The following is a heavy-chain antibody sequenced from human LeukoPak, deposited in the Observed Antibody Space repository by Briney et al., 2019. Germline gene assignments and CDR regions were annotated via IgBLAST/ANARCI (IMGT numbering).Heavy chain of an antibody. Sequence: SETLSLTCTVSGGSISDYYWSWIRQPPGKGLEWIGYIYYSGSTKYNPYLKSRVTISIDTSKNQFSLKLSSVTAADTALYYCARGTGAYYYPWGQGTMVTVSS. CDR1: GGSISDYY. J-gene: IGHJ3*01. CDR2: IYYSGST. CDR3: ARGTGAYYYP. V-gene: IGHV4-59*01. D-gene: IGHD3-10*01.